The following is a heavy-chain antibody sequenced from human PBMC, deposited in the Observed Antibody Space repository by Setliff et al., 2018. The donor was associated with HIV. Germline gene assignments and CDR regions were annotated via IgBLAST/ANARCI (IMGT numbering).Heavy chain of an antibody. CDR3: ANGPFDRSGDYDPGAFEI. J-gene: IGHJ3*02. CDR1: GFPFSSYA. D-gene: IGHD3-22*01. V-gene: IGHV3-23*01. Sequence: PGESLKISCVASGFPFSSYAMSWVRQAPGKGLEWVSGISERGDRTYYADSVKGRLTISRDNFKDTLFLQMNSLRAQDTALYYCANGPFDRSGDYDPGAFEIWGQGTMVTVSS. CDR2: ISERGDRT.